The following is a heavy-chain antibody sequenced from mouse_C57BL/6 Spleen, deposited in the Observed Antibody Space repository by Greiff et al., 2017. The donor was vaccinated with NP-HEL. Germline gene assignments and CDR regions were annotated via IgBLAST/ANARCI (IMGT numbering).Heavy chain of an antibody. V-gene: IGHV1-53*01. CDR2: INPSNGGT. J-gene: IGHJ4*01. CDR1: GYTFTSYW. Sequence: QLQQPGTELVKPGASVKLSCKASGYTFTSYWMHWVKQRPGQGLEWIGNINPSNGGTNYNEKFKSKATLTVDKSSSTAYMQLSSLTSEDSAVYYCARWGYGSSLYYYAMDYWGQGTSVTVSS. D-gene: IGHD1-1*01. CDR3: ARWGYGSSLYYYAMDY.